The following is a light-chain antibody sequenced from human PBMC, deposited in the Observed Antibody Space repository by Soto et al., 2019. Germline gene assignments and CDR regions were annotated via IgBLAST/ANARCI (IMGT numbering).Light chain of an antibody. CDR3: SSYAGDSTWV. CDR1: SSDVGAYNY. CDR2: EVT. J-gene: IGLJ3*02. Sequence: QSVLTQPASVSGSPGQSIAISCTGTSSDVGAYNYVSWYQHHPDKAPKLMIYEVTNRPSGVSNRFSGSKSGNTASLTISGLQAEDEADYYFSSYAGDSTWVFGGGTKVTVL. V-gene: IGLV2-14*01.